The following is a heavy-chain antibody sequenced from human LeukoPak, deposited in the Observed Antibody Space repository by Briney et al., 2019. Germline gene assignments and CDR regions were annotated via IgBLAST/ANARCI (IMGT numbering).Heavy chain of an antibody. CDR3: ARLKQQLVRGRYFDY. J-gene: IGHJ4*02. CDR1: GYSLTSYW. V-gene: IGHV5-51*01. CDR2: IYPGDSDT. D-gene: IGHD6-13*01. Sequence: GESLKISCKGSGYSLTSYWIGWVRQMPGKGLEWMGIIYPGDSDTRYSPSFQGQVTISADKSISTAYLQWSSLKASDTAMYYCARLKQQLVRGRYFDYWGQGTLVTVSS.